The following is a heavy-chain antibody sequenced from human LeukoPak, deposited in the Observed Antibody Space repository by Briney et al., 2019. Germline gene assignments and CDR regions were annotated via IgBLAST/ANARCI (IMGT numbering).Heavy chain of an antibody. CDR3: ARAGQLDY. CDR1: GYTLTSYG. D-gene: IGHD1-1*01. Sequence: GASVKVSCKASGYTLTSYGINWVRQAPGQGLEWMGWINTNNVNRNYAQKLQGRVTMTTDASTNTAYMELMSLTSDDTAVYYCARAGQLDYRGQGTLVTVSS. J-gene: IGHJ4*02. CDR2: INTNNVNR. V-gene: IGHV1-18*01.